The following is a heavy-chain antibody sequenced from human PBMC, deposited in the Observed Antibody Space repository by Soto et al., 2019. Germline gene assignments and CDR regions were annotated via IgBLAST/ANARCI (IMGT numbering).Heavy chain of an antibody. CDR1: GFTFSSYS. Sequence: GGSLRLSCAASGFTFSSYSMNWVRQAPGKGLEWVSSISSSSSYIYYADSVKGRFTISRDNAKNSLYLQMNSLRAEDTATYYCARAHEVAWFDSWGLGTLVTVSS. D-gene: IGHD2-15*01. V-gene: IGHV3-21*01. J-gene: IGHJ5*01. CDR2: ISSSSSYI. CDR3: ARAHEVAWFDS.